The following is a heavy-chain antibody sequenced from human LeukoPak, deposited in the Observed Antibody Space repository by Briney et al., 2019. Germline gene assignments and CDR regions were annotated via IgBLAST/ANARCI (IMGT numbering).Heavy chain of an antibody. V-gene: IGHV1-8*01. J-gene: IGHJ5*02. CDR1: GYTFTSYD. CDR2: MNPNSGNT. CDR3: ARVGSSWYNRWFDH. Sequence: ASVKVSCKGSGYTFTSYDINWVRQATGQGLEWMEWMNPNSGNTGYAQKFQGRVTMTRNTSISTAYMELSSLRSEDTAVYYCARVGSSWYNRWFDHWGQGPLVTVSS. D-gene: IGHD6-13*01.